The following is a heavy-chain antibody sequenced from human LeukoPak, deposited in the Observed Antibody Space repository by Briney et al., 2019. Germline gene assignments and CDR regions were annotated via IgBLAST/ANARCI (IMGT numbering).Heavy chain of an antibody. Sequence: PSETLSLTCTVSGGSISSSSYYWGWIRQPPGKGLEWIGSIYYSGSTYYNPSLKSRVTISVDTSKNRFSLKLSSVTAADTAVYYCAREGPHYDFWSGYYPLDYWGQGTLVTVSS. CDR3: AREGPHYDFWSGYYPLDY. CDR1: GGSISSSSYY. J-gene: IGHJ4*02. CDR2: IYYSGST. V-gene: IGHV4-39*07. D-gene: IGHD3-3*01.